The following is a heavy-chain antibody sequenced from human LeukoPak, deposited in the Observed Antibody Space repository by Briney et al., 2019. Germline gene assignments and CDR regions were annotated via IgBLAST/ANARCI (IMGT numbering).Heavy chain of an antibody. Sequence: SETLSLTCTVSGYTISSGYYWGWIRQPPGKGLEWIGSIYHSGSVYFNPSLKSRVTISVDTSNNQFSLKLSSVTAADTAVYYCASTITVTTDYWGQGTLVTVSS. CDR1: GYTISSGYY. CDR2: IYHSGSV. J-gene: IGHJ4*02. CDR3: ASTITVTTDY. D-gene: IGHD4-17*01. V-gene: IGHV4-38-2*02.